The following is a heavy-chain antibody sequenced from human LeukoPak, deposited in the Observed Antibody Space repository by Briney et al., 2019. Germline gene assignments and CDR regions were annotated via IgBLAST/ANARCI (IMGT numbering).Heavy chain of an antibody. CDR2: ISGSGGST. CDR3: RGSGSLPDS. Sequence: GGSLRLSCAASGFTFSNYAMSWVRQAPGKGLDWVSAISGSGGSTYYADSVKGRFTISRDNSKNTLYLRMNSLRAEDTAVYYCRGSGSLPDSWGQGTLVTVSS. D-gene: IGHD3-10*01. V-gene: IGHV3-23*01. J-gene: IGHJ4*02. CDR1: GFTFSNYA.